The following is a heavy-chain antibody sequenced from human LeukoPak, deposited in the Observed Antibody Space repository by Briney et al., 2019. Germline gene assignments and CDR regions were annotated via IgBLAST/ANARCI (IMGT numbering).Heavy chain of an antibody. CDR2: LYYSVGT. D-gene: IGHD3-10*01. CDR1: GYSISSGYY. CDR3: ARDSGTTGEVKFDP. J-gene: IGHJ5*02. Sequence: SETLSLTCTVSGYSISSGYYWGWIRQPPGKGLEWIGSLYYSVGTYYNPSLKSRVTISVDTSKNQFSLKLNSVTAADTAVYYCARDSGTTGEVKFDPWGQRILVTVSS. V-gene: IGHV4-38-2*02.